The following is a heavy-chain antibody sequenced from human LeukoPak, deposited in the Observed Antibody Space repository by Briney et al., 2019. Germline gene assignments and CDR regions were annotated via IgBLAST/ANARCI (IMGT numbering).Heavy chain of an antibody. Sequence: GGSLRLSCAASGFTFSTYAMTWVRQAPGKGLEWVSGISGSGGSTYYADSVKGRFTISRDNSENTLYLQMNSLRAEDTAVYYCARDLASAWCYFDYWGQGTLVTVSS. CDR1: GFTFSTYA. CDR2: ISGSGGST. V-gene: IGHV3-23*01. CDR3: ARDLASAWCYFDY. D-gene: IGHD6-19*01. J-gene: IGHJ4*02.